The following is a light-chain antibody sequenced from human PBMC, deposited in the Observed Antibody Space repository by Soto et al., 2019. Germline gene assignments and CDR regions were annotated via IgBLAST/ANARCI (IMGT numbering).Light chain of an antibody. CDR1: SGAVTNAYY. CDR3: LLYSSGSQGV. Sequence: QAVVTREPSLTVSPGGTVTLTCASSSGAVTNAYYPNWFQQKPGQAPRSLMYSTSTKHPWTPARFSGSLLGGKAALTLSDVQPEDEAEYFCLLYSSGSQGVFGGGTKLTVL. CDR2: STS. J-gene: IGLJ2*01. V-gene: IGLV7-43*01.